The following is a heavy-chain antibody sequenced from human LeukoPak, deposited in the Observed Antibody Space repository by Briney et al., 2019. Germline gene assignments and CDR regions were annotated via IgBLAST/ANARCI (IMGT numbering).Heavy chain of an antibody. J-gene: IGHJ6*02. Sequence: SSETLSLTCAVYGGSFSGYYWSWIRQPPGKGLEWIGEIDHSGSTNYNPSLKSRVTISVDTSKNQFSLKLSSVTAADTAVYYCARARRITIFGVPYYYYYGMDVWGQGTTVTVSS. V-gene: IGHV4-34*01. D-gene: IGHD3-3*01. CDR3: ARARRITIFGVPYYYYYGMDV. CDR2: IDHSGST. CDR1: GGSFSGYY.